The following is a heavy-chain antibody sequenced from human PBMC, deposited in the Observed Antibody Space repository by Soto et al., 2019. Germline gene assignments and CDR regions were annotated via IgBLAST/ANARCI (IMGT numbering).Heavy chain of an antibody. CDR2: IKQDGNEK. CDR1: GFTFSDYW. CDR3: ARGLGSSGWYYPWDAFDS. V-gene: IGHV3-7*01. Sequence: EVQLVESGGGLVQPGGSLRLSCAVSGFTFSDYWMSWVRQAPGKGLEWVANIKQDGNEKYYVDSVKGRFTISRDNAKNSLYLQMNRLRAEDTAVYYCARGLGSSGWYYPWDAFDSWGHGTMVTVSS. J-gene: IGHJ3*02. D-gene: IGHD6-19*01.